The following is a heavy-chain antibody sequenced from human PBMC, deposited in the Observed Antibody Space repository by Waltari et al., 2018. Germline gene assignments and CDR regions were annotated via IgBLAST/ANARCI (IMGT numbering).Heavy chain of an antibody. CDR2: IIPFFGIS. CDR3: ARSGEMKGTVDY. J-gene: IGHJ4*02. D-gene: IGHD1-1*01. CDR1: GGTFSTYT. Sequence: HVQLEQSGAEVKKPGSSVKVSCKASGGTFSTYTGTWARQAPGQGLEWMGSIIPFFGISKYAQSLQARLTITVDQSTNTGYMELNNLRPEDTGVYYCARSGEMKGTVDYWGQGTLVTVSS. V-gene: IGHV1-69*02.